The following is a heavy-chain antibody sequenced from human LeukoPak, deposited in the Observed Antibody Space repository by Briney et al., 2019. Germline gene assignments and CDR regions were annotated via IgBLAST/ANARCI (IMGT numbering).Heavy chain of an antibody. V-gene: IGHV3-33*01. J-gene: IGHJ5*02. CDR2: IWYDGSNK. D-gene: IGHD3-22*01. CDR3: AREYATTYYYDSSGYQDNWFDP. CDR1: GFIFSSYG. Sequence: GGPLRLSCAASGFIFSSYGMHWVRQAPGKGLEWVAVIWYDGSNKYYADSVKGRFTISRDNSKNTLYLQMNSLRAEDTAVYYCAREYATTYYYDSSGYQDNWFDPWGQGTLVTVSS.